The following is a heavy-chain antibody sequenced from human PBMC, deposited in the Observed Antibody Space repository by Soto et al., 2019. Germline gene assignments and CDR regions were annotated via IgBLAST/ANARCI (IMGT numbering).Heavy chain of an antibody. CDR2: IKSEIDGGTR. CDR3: TTGDLGWYGDCQFDY. Sequence: EVHLVESGGGLVKPGGSLRLSCTASGFTFTNAWMNWVRQAPGKGLEWIGRIKSEIDGGTRDYAAPEKGRYSISRDDSKKTLYLQINSLKIEDTAMYFCTTGDLGWYGDCQFDYWGQGTLVNVSS. V-gene: IGHV3-15*01. J-gene: IGHJ4*02. CDR1: GFTFTNAW. D-gene: IGHD4-17*01.